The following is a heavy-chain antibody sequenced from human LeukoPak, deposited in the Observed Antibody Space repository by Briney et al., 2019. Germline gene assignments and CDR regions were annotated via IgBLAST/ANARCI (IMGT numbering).Heavy chain of an antibody. CDR2: INPNSGGT. D-gene: IGHD6-13*01. V-gene: IGHV1-2*02. Sequence: ASVKVSCKASGYTFTSYGISWVRQAPGQGLEWMGWINPNSGGTNYAQKFQGRVTMTRDTSISTAYMELSRLRSDDTAVYYCARDPYAPIAQQRAYYYYYGMDVWGQGTTVTVSS. J-gene: IGHJ6*02. CDR3: ARDPYAPIAQQRAYYYYYGMDV. CDR1: GYTFTSYG.